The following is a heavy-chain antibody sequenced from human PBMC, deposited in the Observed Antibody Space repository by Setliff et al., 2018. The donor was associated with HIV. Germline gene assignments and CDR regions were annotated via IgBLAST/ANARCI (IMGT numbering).Heavy chain of an antibody. Sequence: PGGSLRLSCAASGFTFSNAWMSWVRQAPGKGLEWVGRIKSKTDGGTTDYAAPVKGRFTISRDDSKNTLYLQTNSLKTEDTAVYYCTTDYYALGMDVWGQGTTVTVSS. D-gene: IGHD3-22*01. CDR1: GFTFSNAW. CDR3: TTDYYALGMDV. V-gene: IGHV3-15*01. J-gene: IGHJ6*02. CDR2: IKSKTDGGTT.